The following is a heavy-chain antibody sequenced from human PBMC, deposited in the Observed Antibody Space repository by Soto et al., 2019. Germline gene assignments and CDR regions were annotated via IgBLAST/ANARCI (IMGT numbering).Heavy chain of an antibody. CDR1: GGPFNTYY. J-gene: IGHJ4*02. CDR3: GRESYGSEKTLDY. D-gene: IGHD3-10*01. V-gene: IGHV4-34*01. CDR2: INHSGST. Sequence: SETLSLTCAVYGGPFNTYYWSWIRQSPGKGLEWIGEINHSGSTTYNPSLKSRVTISVDTAKNQFSLELNSVTAADSAVYYCGRESYGSEKTLDYWVQGTLVTVSS.